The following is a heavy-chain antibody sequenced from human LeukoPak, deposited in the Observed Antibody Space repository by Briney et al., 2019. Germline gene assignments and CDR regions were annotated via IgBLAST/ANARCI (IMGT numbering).Heavy chain of an antibody. J-gene: IGHJ6*03. CDR3: ARDFWSGYPSYYYYMDV. CDR1: GDSLSSGGYY. CDR2: IYYSGST. V-gene: IGHV4-31*03. D-gene: IGHD3-3*01. Sequence: PSQTLSLTCTVSGDSLSSGGYYWSWIGQHPGKGLKWIGYIYYSGSTYYNPSLKSRVTISVDTSKNQFSLKLSSVTAADTAVYYCARDFWSGYPSYYYYMDVWGKGTTVTVSS.